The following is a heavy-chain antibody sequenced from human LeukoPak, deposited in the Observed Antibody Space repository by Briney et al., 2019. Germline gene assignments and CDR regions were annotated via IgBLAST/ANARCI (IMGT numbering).Heavy chain of an antibody. CDR2: ISGSGGST. CDR3: AKAHCSSTSCYGQSAFDI. J-gene: IGHJ3*02. D-gene: IGHD2-2*01. V-gene: IGHV3-23*01. Sequence: GGSLRLPCAASGFTFSSYAMSWVRQAPGKGLEWVSAISGSGGSTYYADSVKGRFTISRDNSKNTLYLQMNSLRAEDTAVYYCAKAHCSSTSCYGQSAFDIWGQGTMVTVSS. CDR1: GFTFSSYA.